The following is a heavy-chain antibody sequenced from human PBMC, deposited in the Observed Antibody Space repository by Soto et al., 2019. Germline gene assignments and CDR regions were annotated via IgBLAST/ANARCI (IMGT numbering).Heavy chain of an antibody. J-gene: IGHJ6*02. Sequence: SQTLSLTCAISGDSVSSNSAAWNWIRQSPSRGLEWLGRTYYRSKWYNDYAVSVKSRITINPDTSKNQFSLQLNSVTPEDTAVYYCARARVATILESLDYYYYGMDVWGQGTTVTVSS. CDR1: GDSVSSNSAA. V-gene: IGHV6-1*01. CDR2: TYYRSKWYN. CDR3: ARARVATILESLDYYYYGMDV. D-gene: IGHD5-12*01.